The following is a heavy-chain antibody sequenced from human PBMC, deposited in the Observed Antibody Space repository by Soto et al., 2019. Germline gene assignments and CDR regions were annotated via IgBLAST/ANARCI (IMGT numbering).Heavy chain of an antibody. V-gene: IGHV4-31*03. CDR1: GGSISSGGYY. Sequence: SETLSLTCSVSGGSISSGGYYWSWIRQHPGKGLEWIGCIYYSGNTYYNPSLRSRISISVDTSKNQFSLKLGSVTAADTAVYYCARDKEYCSGGSCYRSFDSWGQGTLVTVSS. CDR2: IYYSGNT. J-gene: IGHJ4*02. D-gene: IGHD2-15*01. CDR3: ARDKEYCSGGSCYRSFDS.